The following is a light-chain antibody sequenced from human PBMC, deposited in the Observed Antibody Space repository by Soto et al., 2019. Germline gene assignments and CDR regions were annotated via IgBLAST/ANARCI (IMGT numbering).Light chain of an antibody. J-gene: IGLJ1*01. CDR2: EVS. V-gene: IGLV2-8*01. CDR3: SSYAGTNVYV. Sequence: QAVVTQPPSASGSPGQAVTISCTGTNSDVGRYNYVSWYQQHPGKAPKLMIYEVSKRPSGVPDRFSGSKSGNTASLTVSGLQAEDEADYYCSSYAGTNVYVFGTGTKLTVL. CDR1: NSDVGRYNY.